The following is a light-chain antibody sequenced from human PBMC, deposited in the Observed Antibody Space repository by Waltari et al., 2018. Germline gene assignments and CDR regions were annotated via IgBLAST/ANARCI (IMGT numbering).Light chain of an antibody. V-gene: IGLV2-23*02. CDR2: EVS. Sequence: QSALTQPASVSGSPGQSITIPCTGTSSDVGSYNLVPWYQQHPGKAPKLMIYEVSKRPSGVSNRFSGSKSGNTASLTISGLQAEDEADYYCCSYAGRSTLYVFGTGTKVTVL. CDR1: SSDVGSYNL. CDR3: CSYAGRSTLYV. J-gene: IGLJ1*01.